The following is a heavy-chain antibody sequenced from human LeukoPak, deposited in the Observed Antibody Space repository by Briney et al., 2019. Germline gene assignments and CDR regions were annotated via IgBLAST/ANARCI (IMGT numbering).Heavy chain of an antibody. Sequence: GGSLRLSCTASGFTFSTSWINRVRQSPGKGLEWVALINGDGSRKNHADSVKGRFTISRDNAKNTAYLQMNSLRDGDTAVYFCARDYAGSPQDWGQGTRVTVS. CDR1: GFTFSTSW. V-gene: IGHV3-74*01. J-gene: IGHJ4*02. CDR3: ARDYAGSPQD. CDR2: INGDGSRK. D-gene: IGHD3-10*01.